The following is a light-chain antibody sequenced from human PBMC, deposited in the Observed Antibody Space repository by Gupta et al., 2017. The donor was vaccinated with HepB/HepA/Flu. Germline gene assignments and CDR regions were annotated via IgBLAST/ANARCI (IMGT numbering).Light chain of an antibody. Sequence: QPAVTPAPSFSVSPGGTVTLTCGLSSGSVSISHYPSRYLQTPGQSPRPLVYSTNFRSSGVPDRFSGSIRGNTAALTITGAQEDDESHYYCARDVGSGIWVFGGGTKLTVL. J-gene: IGLJ3*02. CDR1: SGSVSISHY. CDR2: STN. V-gene: IGLV8-61*01. CDR3: ARDVGSGIWV.